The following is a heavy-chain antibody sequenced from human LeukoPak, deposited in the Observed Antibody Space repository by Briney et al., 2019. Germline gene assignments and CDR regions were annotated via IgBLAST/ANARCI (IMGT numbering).Heavy chain of an antibody. Sequence: PGGSLRLSCAASGFTFSSYGMHWVRQAPGKGLEWVAVIWYDGSNKYYADSVKGRFTISRDNSKNTLYLQMNSLRAEDTAVYYCARDAYCSSTSCYEIDYWGRGTLVTVSS. CDR1: GFTFSSYG. CDR3: ARDAYCSSTSCYEIDY. J-gene: IGHJ4*02. CDR2: IWYDGSNK. V-gene: IGHV3-33*01. D-gene: IGHD2-2*01.